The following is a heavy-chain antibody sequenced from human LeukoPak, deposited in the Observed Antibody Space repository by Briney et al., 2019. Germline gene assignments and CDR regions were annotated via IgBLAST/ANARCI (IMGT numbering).Heavy chain of an antibody. J-gene: IGHJ4*02. CDR2: IDAYNGNT. V-gene: IGHV1-18*01. CDR1: GYTFTSYG. Sequence: ASVKVSCKASGYTFTSYGISWVRQAPGQGLEWMGWIDAYNGNTNYAQNLQGRVTMTTDTSTSTAYMELRSLRFDDTAVYYCARDPIWASSWYRGGFDYWGQGTLVTVSS. D-gene: IGHD6-13*01. CDR3: ARDPIWASSWYRGGFDY.